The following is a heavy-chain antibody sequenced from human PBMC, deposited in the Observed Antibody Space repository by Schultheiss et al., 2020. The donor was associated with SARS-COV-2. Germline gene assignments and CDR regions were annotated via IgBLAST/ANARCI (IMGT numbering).Heavy chain of an antibody. J-gene: IGHJ6*02. V-gene: IGHV4-59*12. CDR3: ARAVAARPSGMDV. CDR2: IYYSGST. D-gene: IGHD6-6*01. Sequence: SETLSLTCTVSGGSISSYYWSWIRQPPGKGLEWIGYIYYSGSTNYNPSLKSRVTISVDTSKNQFSLKLSSVTAADTAVYYCARAVAARPSGMDVWGQGTTVTVSS. CDR1: GGSISSYY.